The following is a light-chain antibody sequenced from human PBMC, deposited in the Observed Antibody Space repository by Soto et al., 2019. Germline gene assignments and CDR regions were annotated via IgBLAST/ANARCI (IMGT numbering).Light chain of an antibody. CDR1: QSVDRY. J-gene: IGKJ1*01. V-gene: IGKV3-11*01. CDR2: DAS. CDR3: QQRSNWAWT. Sequence: EVVLTQSPDTLSLSPGETATLSCRASQSVDRYVAWYQQKPGQAPRLLIYDASNRATGIPARFSGSGSGTDFTLTISSLEPEDFAVYYCQQRSNWAWTFGQGTKV.